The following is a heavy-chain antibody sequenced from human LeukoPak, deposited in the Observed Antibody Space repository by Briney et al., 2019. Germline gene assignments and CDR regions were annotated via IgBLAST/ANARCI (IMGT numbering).Heavy chain of an antibody. J-gene: IGHJ6*02. D-gene: IGHD6-13*01. CDR2: MNPNSGNT. CDR3: ATERSYSSSLYYYYGMDV. CDR1: GYTFTSYD. Sequence: ASVKVSCKAPGYTFTSYDINWVRQATGQGLEWMGWMNPNSGNTGYAQKFQGRVTMTRNTSISTAYMELSSLRSEDTAVYYCATERSYSSSLYYYYGMDVWGQGTTVTVSS. V-gene: IGHV1-8*01.